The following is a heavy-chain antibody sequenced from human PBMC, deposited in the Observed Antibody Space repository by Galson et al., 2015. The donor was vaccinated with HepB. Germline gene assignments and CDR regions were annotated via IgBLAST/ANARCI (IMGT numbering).Heavy chain of an antibody. D-gene: IGHD1-7*01. CDR1: GYSFTNYG. CDR3: ARDSRLELRLNNYYSYGMDV. CDR2: VSGYDGST. Sequence: SVKVSCKASGYSFTNYGLSWVRPAPGQEPQWLGWVSGYDGSTNYAPKFPVRVSMTTDKSTDTAYLELRSLRHDATAVYYCARDSRLELRLNNYYSYGMDVWGQGTAVTVSS. J-gene: IGHJ6*02. V-gene: IGHV1-18*01.